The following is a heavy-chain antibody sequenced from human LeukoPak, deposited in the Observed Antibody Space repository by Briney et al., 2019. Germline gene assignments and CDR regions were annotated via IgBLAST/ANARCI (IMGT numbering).Heavy chain of an antibody. D-gene: IGHD6-19*01. CDR3: ARHASVDGNWPRPLDY. CDR1: GGSISSSNYY. J-gene: IGHJ4*02. V-gene: IGHV4-39*01. Sequence: SETLSLTCTVSGGSISSSNYYWGWIRRPPGKGLEWIGNIYYSGSTYYKPSLKTRVTISGDTSKNQFSLKLTSVTAADTAAYYCARHASVDGNWPRPLDYWGQGSLVTVSS. CDR2: IYYSGST.